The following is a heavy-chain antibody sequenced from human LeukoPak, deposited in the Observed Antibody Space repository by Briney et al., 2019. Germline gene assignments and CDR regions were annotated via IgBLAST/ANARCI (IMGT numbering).Heavy chain of an antibody. CDR1: GGSISSSSYY. V-gene: IGHV4-39*07. D-gene: IGHD4-17*01. J-gene: IGHJ4*02. CDR2: IYYSGST. CDR3: ARTINYGGYFDY. Sequence: SETLSLTCTVSGGSISSSSYYWGWIRQPPGKGLEWIGSIYYSGSTYYNPSLKSRVTISVDTSKDQFSLKLSSVTAADTAVYYCARTINYGGYFDYWGQGTLVTVSS.